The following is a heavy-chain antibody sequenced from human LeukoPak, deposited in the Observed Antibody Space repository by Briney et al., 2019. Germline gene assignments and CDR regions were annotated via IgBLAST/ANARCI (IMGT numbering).Heavy chain of an antibody. D-gene: IGHD3-9*01. CDR2: IYSGGST. J-gene: IGHJ4*02. CDR1: GFTVSSNY. V-gene: IGHV3-53*01. Sequence: GPLRLSCAASGFTVSSNYMSWVRQAPGKGLERVSVIYSGGSTYYADSVKGRFTISRDNSKNTLYLQMNSLRAEDTAVYYCARDILTGSIEVWGQGTLVTVSS. CDR3: ARDILTGSIEV.